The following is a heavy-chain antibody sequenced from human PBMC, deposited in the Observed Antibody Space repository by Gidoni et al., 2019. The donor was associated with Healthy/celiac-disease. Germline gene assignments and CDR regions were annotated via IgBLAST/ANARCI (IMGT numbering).Heavy chain of an antibody. CDR1: GFTFDDYA. CDR2: ISWNSGSI. CDR3: AKDPRN. V-gene: IGHV3-9*01. Sequence: EVQLVESGGGLVQPGRSLRLSCAASGFTFDDYAMHWVRQAPGKGLEWVSGISWNSGSIGYADSVKGRFTISRDNAKNSLYLQMNSLRAEDTALYYCAKDPRNWGQGTLVTVSS. J-gene: IGHJ4*02.